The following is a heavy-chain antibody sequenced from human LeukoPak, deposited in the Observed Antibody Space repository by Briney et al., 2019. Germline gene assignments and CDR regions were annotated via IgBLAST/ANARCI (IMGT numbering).Heavy chain of an antibody. D-gene: IGHD5-18*01. CDR1: GFTVSSNY. Sequence: GGSLRLSCAASGFTVSSNYMSWVRQAPGKGLEWVSVIYSGGSTYYADSVKGRFTISRDNSKNTVYLQMNSLRAEDTAVYYCARGHQYSYGWSLFDYWGQGTLVTVSS. J-gene: IGHJ4*02. CDR2: IYSGGST. V-gene: IGHV3-53*01. CDR3: ARGHQYSYGWSLFDY.